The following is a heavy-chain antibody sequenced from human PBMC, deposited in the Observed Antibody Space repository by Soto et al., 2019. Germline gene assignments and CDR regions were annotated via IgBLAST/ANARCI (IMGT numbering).Heavy chain of an antibody. V-gene: IGHV4-31*03. CDR2: IYYSGRT. Sequence: QVQLQESGPGLVKPSQTLSLTCSVSGVSISSGGYYWSWIRQHPEKGLEWIGYIYYSGRTNYNPSLKSRVIISVDTASNRFSRDLRSVTAADTAIYYCATHSASGPWCEYWGPGTRVTVSS. J-gene: IGHJ4*02. CDR3: ATHSASGPWCEY. CDR1: GVSISSGGYY. D-gene: IGHD1-26*01.